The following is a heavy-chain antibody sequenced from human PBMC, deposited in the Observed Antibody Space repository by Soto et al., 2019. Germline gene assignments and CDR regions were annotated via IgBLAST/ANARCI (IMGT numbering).Heavy chain of an antibody. D-gene: IGHD2-2*01. CDR1: GYTFTSYD. J-gene: IGHJ6*03. V-gene: IGHV1-8*01. CDR3: ARGLRVPAAMLHYYYYMDV. Sequence: ASGKVSCKASGYTFTSYDFNWVRQATGQGLEWMGWMNPNSGNTGYAQKFQGRVTMTRNTSISTAYMELSSLRSEDTAVYYCARGLRVPAAMLHYYYYMDVWGKGTTVTVSS. CDR2: MNPNSGNT.